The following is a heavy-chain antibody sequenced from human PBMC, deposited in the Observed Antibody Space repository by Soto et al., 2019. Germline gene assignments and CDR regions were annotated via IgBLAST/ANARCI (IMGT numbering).Heavy chain of an antibody. CDR1: GGSSSSNYY. CDR2: ISYSGTT. D-gene: IGHD4-17*01. J-gene: IGHJ4*02. V-gene: IGHV4-39*01. Sequence: SEILSLTCTVSGGSSSSNYYWGWIRQPPGKGLQWIGSISYSGTTYYNPSLKSRVTISVDTSKNQFSLKLSSVTAADTAVYYCARRYGDYQLDYWGQGTLVTVSS. CDR3: ARRYGDYQLDY.